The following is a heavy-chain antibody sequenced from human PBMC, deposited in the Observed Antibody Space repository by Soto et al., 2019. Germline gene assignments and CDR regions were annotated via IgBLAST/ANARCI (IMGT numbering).Heavy chain of an antibody. V-gene: IGHV3-30*03. Sequence: VQLVESGGGVVQPGRSLRLSCAASGFTFSDYALHWVRQAPGKGLEWVAVVSHDGRNTHYADSVKGRFTISRDSSMNTVSLEMTSLRAEDTAVDYCATGGRQWLVTSDLTYWGQGALVTVSS. CDR3: ATGGRQWLVTSDLTY. D-gene: IGHD6-19*01. CDR1: GFTFSDYA. CDR2: VSHDGRNT. J-gene: IGHJ4*02.